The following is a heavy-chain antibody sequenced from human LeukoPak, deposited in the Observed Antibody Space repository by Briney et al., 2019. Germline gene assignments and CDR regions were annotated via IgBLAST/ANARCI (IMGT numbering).Heavy chain of an antibody. J-gene: IGHJ6*03. CDR2: INWNGGST. Sequence: GGSLRLSCAASGFTFDDYGMSWVRQAPGKGLEWVSGINWNGGSTGYADSVKGRFTISRDNARNSLYLQMNSLRAEDTAVYYCARDPYSGTYGDTYYYYMDVWGKGTTVTISS. D-gene: IGHD1-26*01. CDR3: ARDPYSGTYGDTYYYYMDV. V-gene: IGHV3-20*04. CDR1: GFTFDDYG.